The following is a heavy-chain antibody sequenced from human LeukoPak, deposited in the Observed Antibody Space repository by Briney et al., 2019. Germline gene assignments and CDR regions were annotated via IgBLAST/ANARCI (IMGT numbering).Heavy chain of an antibody. D-gene: IGHD3-10*01. Sequence: GGSLRLSCAASGFTFDDYAMHRVRQAPGKGLEWVSGISWNSGSIGYADSVKGRFTISRDNAKNSLYLQMNSLRAEDTAVYYCARISPSGSYSAYWGQGTLVTVSS. CDR1: GFTFDDYA. CDR2: ISWNSGSI. CDR3: ARISPSGSYSAY. J-gene: IGHJ4*02. V-gene: IGHV3-9*01.